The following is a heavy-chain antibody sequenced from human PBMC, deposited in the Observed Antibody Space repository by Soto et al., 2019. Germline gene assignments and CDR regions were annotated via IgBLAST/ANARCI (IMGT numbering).Heavy chain of an antibody. CDR1: GYAFISYG. CDR3: ARVDWGTAMFTNY. Sequence: ASVKVSCKASGYAFISYGITWVRRAPGQGLEWMGWINAYSGNTNSAQKLQGRVAMTTDTSTSTAYMELRSLRSDDTAMYYCARVDWGTAMFTNYWGQGTLVTVSS. J-gene: IGHJ4*02. CDR2: INAYSGNT. V-gene: IGHV1-18*01. D-gene: IGHD5-18*01.